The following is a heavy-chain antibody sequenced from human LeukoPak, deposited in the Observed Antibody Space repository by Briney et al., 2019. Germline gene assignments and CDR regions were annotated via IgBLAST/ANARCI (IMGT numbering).Heavy chain of an antibody. CDR1: GDTFTGYY. CDR3: ARAVEGAVAGTRWFDP. Sequence: ASVRVSCKPSGDTFTGYYIHGVRHAPRQGLEWMGWINPNSGGTNYAQKFQGRVTMTRDTSISTAYMELSRLRSDDTAVYYCARAVEGAVAGTRWFDPWGQGTLVTVSS. V-gene: IGHV1-2*02. CDR2: INPNSGGT. J-gene: IGHJ5*02. D-gene: IGHD6-19*01.